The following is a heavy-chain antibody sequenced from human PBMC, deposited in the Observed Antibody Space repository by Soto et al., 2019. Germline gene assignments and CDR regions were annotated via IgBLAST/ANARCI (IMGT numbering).Heavy chain of an antibody. J-gene: IGHJ6*02. V-gene: IGHV4-59*11. CDR3: ARVRSDGDYGGYYYYGMDV. CDR2: IYYSGNT. D-gene: IGHD4-17*01. Sequence: SQTLPLTSTVAGGSISSHYGSWIRKPPGKGLKWTGYIYYSGNTNYNPSLKSRVTISVDTSKNQFSLKLSSVTAADTAVYYCARVRSDGDYGGYYYYGMDVWGQGTTVTVSS. CDR1: GGSISSHY.